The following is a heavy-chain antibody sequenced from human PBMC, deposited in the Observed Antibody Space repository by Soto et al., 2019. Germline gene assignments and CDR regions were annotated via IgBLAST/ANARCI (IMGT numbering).Heavy chain of an antibody. Sequence: VQLMQSGAEVKQPGSSVKVSCEASGGTFSSHSINWVRQAPGQGLEWMGGIVTLFGTANYAQIFQGRVTSTADQSTSTVYMELSSLRSDDTAVYYCAREVGYGDFSAALLDWGQGTLVTVSS. V-gene: IGHV1-69*01. CDR1: GGTFSSHS. D-gene: IGHD4-17*01. J-gene: IGHJ4*02. CDR3: AREVGYGDFSAALLD. CDR2: IVTLFGTA.